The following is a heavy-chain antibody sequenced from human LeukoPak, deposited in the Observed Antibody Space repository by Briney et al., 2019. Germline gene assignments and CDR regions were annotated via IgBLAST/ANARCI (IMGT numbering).Heavy chain of an antibody. V-gene: IGHV3-48*01. J-gene: IGHJ4*02. CDR1: GFTFSTYS. CDR2: INNSRSTT. CDR3: AKTRARFLEWSSLDY. D-gene: IGHD3-3*01. Sequence: GGSLRLSCAASGFTFSTYSMNWVRQAPGKGLEWMAYINNSRSTTYYADSVKGRFTISRDNAKNSLYLQMNSLRAEDTAVYYCAKTRARFLEWSSLDYWGQGTLVTVSS.